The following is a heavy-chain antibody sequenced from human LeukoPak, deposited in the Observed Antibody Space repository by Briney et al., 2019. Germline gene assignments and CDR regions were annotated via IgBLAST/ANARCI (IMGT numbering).Heavy chain of an antibody. J-gene: IGHJ4*02. V-gene: IGHV3-73*01. CDR1: GFTFSGSA. CDR2: IRSKANSYAT. CDR3: TRRDGGSSKEY. D-gene: IGHD6-6*01. Sequence: GESLRLSCAASGFTFSGSAMHWVRQASGKGLEWVGRIRSKANSYATAYAASVKGRFTISRDDSKNTAYLQMNSLKTEDTAVYYCTRRDGGSSKEYWGQGTLVTVSS.